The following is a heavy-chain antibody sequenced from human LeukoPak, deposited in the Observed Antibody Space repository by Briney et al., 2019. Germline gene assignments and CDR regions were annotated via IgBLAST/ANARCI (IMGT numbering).Heavy chain of an antibody. CDR3: AKASWVSTADAVL. CDR2: LRGNGDA. Sequence: GGSLTPSCVASGFTFSSYAMSWVRETPARGLEWVSSLRGNGDAFYADSVKGRFTLSRDESRNTVYLQLNKLRVEDTAIYYCAKASWVSTADAVLWGQGTVVTVSS. CDR1: GFTFSSYA. D-gene: IGHD3-16*01. V-gene: IGHV3-23*01. J-gene: IGHJ4*02.